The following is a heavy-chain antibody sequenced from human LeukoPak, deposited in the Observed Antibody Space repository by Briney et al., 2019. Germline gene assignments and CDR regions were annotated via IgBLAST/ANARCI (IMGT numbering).Heavy chain of an antibody. Sequence: SETLSLTCAVYGGSLSGYYWSWIRQPPGKGLEWIGEINHSGSTNYNPSLKSRVTISVDTSKNQFSLKLSSVTAADTAVYYCAVTGDHDAFDIWGQGTMVTVSS. D-gene: IGHD7-27*01. CDR3: AVTGDHDAFDI. J-gene: IGHJ3*02. CDR2: INHSGST. V-gene: IGHV4-34*01. CDR1: GGSLSGYY.